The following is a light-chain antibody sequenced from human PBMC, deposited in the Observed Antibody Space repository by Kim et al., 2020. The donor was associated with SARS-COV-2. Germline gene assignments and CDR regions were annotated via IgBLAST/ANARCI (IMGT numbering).Light chain of an antibody. Sequence: QRVTFSCAGTSANIGAGYGVHWYQQIPGTAPRRLISDSTNRPSGVPDRFSGSISGTSASLVITGLQVDDEADYYCQSFDNSLTGVVFGGGTKVTVL. CDR2: DST. J-gene: IGLJ2*01. CDR3: QSFDNSLTGVV. CDR1: SANIGAGYG. V-gene: IGLV1-40*01.